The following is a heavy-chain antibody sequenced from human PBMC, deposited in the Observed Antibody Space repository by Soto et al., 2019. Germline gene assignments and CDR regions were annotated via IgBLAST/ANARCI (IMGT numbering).Heavy chain of an antibody. V-gene: IGHV2-5*01. CDR1: GFSPTTTGVG. CDR3: AHYDSSGYFSHFDS. CDR2: VYWNDER. Sequence: QIALQESGPTVVKPTQTLTLTCTFSGFSPTTTGVGVGWIRHAPGKALEWLAMVYWNDERRYSPSLKSRLTITQDTSKNQVVLTMTYMDPVDTATYFSAHYDSSGYFSHFDSWGQGTLVNVSS. J-gene: IGHJ4*02. D-gene: IGHD3-22*01.